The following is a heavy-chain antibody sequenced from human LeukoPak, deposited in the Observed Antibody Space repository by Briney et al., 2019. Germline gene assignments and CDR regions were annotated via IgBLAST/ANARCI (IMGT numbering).Heavy chain of an antibody. Sequence: PSETLSLTCSVSADSISGSGHYWVWIRQSPGKGLEWIGNIYYSGSTYYNPSLKSRVTISVDTSKNQFSLKLTSVTAADTAVYYCARHGYPYYSRLGDQPPVRGKGTTVTVSS. V-gene: IGHV4-39*01. J-gene: IGHJ6*04. CDR1: ADSISGSGHY. CDR2: IYYSGST. D-gene: IGHD3-16*01. CDR3: ARHGYPYYSRLGDQPPV.